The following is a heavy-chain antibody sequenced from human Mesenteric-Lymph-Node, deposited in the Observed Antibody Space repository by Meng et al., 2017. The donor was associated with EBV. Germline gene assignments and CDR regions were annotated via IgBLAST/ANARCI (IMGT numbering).Heavy chain of an antibody. D-gene: IGHD3-16*01. CDR2: MNPNSGNT. CDR1: GYTFTDFY. V-gene: IGHV1-8*02. J-gene: IGHJ4*02. CDR3: ARRYRGIDY. Sequence: QVQLVQSGSEVKKPGASVKVSCKASGYTFTDFYMHWVRQAPGQGLEWMGWMNPNSGNTGYAQKFQGRVTMTRNTSISTAYMELSSLRSEDTAVYYCARRYRGIDYWGQGTLVTVSS.